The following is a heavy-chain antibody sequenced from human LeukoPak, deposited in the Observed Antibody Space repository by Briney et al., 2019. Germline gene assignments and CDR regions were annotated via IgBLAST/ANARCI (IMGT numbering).Heavy chain of an antibody. J-gene: IGHJ4*02. CDR1: GYSFTNYW. CDR2: IYPADSDT. CDR3: ARVGYYYVSGGFYAQPFDL. V-gene: IGHV5-51*01. D-gene: IGHD3-22*01. Sequence: GESLKISCKVSGYSFTNYWIGWVRQMPGKGLEWMGIIYPADSDTRYRPSFQGQVTMSADESISTAYLQWSSLKASDTAIYYCARVGYYYVSGGFYAQPFDLWGQGTLVTVSS.